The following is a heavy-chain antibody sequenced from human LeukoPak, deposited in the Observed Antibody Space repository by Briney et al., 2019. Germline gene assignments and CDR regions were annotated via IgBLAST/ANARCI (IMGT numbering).Heavy chain of an antibody. CDR3: ARHIGGGIEDMDV. CDR2: IYVTGST. V-gene: IGHV4-59*08. J-gene: IGHJ6*03. Sequence: SGTLAHTFIVSGGSICTYFWSWIGPSPGKGLEGIGYIYVTGSTRYNPYLQSRVTSSVDTSRTQFFLKTSSGTAADTAVYYCARHIGGGIEDMDVWGTGTKVTVSS. CDR1: GGSICTYF. D-gene: IGHD3-16*02.